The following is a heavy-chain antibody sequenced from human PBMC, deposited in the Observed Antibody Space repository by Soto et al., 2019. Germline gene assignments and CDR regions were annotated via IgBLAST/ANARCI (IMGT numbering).Heavy chain of an antibody. CDR1: GGSFSGYF. Sequence: SETLSLTCEVSGGSFSGYFWSWIRQAPGKGLEWIAEIKSTGSTNYNPSLQSRVGISADTSRNQFTLRLTSLTAADTAVYYCARSASLSSSWYPYFDSWGQGRLVTVSS. J-gene: IGHJ4*02. V-gene: IGHV4-34*01. CDR3: ARSASLSSSWYPYFDS. CDR2: IKSTGST. D-gene: IGHD6-13*01.